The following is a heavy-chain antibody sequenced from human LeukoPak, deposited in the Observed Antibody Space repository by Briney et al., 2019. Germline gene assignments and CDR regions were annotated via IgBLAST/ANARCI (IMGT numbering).Heavy chain of an antibody. V-gene: IGHV5-51*01. CDR2: IYPGDSDT. J-gene: IGHJ5*02. Sequence: GESLKISCKGFGYSFTSYWIGWVRQMPGKGLEWMGIIYPGDSDTRYSPSFQGQVTISADKSISTAYLQWSSLKASDTAMYYCARHPSLFYCSSTSCYLNWFDPWGQGTLVTVSS. CDR3: ARHPSLFYCSSTSCYLNWFDP. CDR1: GYSFTSYW. D-gene: IGHD2-2*01.